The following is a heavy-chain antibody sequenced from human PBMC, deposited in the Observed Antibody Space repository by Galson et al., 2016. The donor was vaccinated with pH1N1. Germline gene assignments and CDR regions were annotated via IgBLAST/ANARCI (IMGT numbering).Heavy chain of an antibody. CDR3: AKMARTNGPDSEYHFDF. Sequence: TLSLTCTVSGGSISTSNFYWGWIRQAPGRGLEWIGSFYDSGSTTYYKSSLKSRVAISVDTSKNQFSLRLSSMTAADTAVYYCAKMARTNGPDSEYHFDFWGQGMLVTVSS. CDR2: FYDSGSTT. J-gene: IGHJ4*02. D-gene: IGHD1-1*01. V-gene: IGHV4-39*01. CDR1: GGSISTSNFY.